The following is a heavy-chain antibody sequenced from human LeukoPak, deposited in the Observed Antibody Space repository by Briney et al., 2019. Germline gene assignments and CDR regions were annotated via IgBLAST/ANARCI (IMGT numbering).Heavy chain of an antibody. CDR2: ISYDGSNK. Sequence: GGSLRLSCAASGFTFSSYGMHWVRQAPGNGLEWVAAISYDGSNKYYADSVKGLFTISRDNSKNTLYLQMNSPRAEDTAVYYCAKDLGVGASRGTFDYWGQGTLVTVSS. CDR3: AKDLGVGASRGTFDY. J-gene: IGHJ4*02. D-gene: IGHD1-26*01. V-gene: IGHV3-30*18. CDR1: GFTFSSYG.